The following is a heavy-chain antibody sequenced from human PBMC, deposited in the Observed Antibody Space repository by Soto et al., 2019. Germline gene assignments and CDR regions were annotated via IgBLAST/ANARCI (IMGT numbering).Heavy chain of an antibody. CDR2: IYATGTT. D-gene: IGHD1-1*01. CDR1: GASISGCC. Sequence: TSETLSLTCTVSGASISGCCWSWIRKSAGKGLEWIGRIYATGTTDYNPSLKSRVMMSVDTSKKQFSLKLRSVTAADTAVYYCVRDGTKTLRDWFDPWGQGISVTVSS. J-gene: IGHJ5*02. V-gene: IGHV4-4*07. CDR3: VRDGTKTLRDWFDP.